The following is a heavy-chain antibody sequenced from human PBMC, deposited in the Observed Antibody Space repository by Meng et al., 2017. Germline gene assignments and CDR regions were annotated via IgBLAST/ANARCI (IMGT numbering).Heavy chain of an antibody. CDR2: ISYDGSNK. V-gene: IGHV3-30*01. D-gene: IGHD3-10*01. J-gene: IGHJ4*02. CDR1: GFTFSSYA. CDR3: ASMGY. Sequence: QGQRVEAGGGVVQPGRSLSLYCAASGFTFSSYAMHWVRQAPGKGLEWVAVISYDGSNKYYADSVKGRFTISRDNSKNTLYLQMNSLRAEDTAVYYCASMGYWGQGTLVTVSS.